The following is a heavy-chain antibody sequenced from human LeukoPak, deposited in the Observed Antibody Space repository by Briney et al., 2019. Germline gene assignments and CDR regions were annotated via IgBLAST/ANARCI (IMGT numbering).Heavy chain of an antibody. D-gene: IGHD4-23*01. V-gene: IGHV3-7*02. J-gene: IGHJ4*02. CDR2: IKQDGSDK. CDR1: GFTFSTYW. CDR3: ARNYGGYPY. Sequence: PGGSLRLSCAASGFTFSTYWMSWVRQAPGKGLEWVADIKQDGSDKYYVDSVKGRFTISRDNAKNSLYLQINSLRAEDTSVYYCARNYGGYPYWGQGTLVTVSS.